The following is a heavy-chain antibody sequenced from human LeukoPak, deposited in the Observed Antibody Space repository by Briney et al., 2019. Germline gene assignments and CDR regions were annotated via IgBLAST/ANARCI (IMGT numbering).Heavy chain of an antibody. CDR3: AKLPQLLYYYDSSGYPFDY. CDR1: GFTFSSYG. J-gene: IGHJ4*02. Sequence: GGSLRLSCAASGFTFSSYGMHWVRQAPGKGLEWVAVISYDGSNKYYADSVKGRFTISRDNSKNTLYLQMNSLRAEDTAVYYCAKLPQLLYYYDSSGYPFDYWGQGTLVTVSS. CDR2: ISYDGSNK. D-gene: IGHD3-22*01. V-gene: IGHV3-30*18.